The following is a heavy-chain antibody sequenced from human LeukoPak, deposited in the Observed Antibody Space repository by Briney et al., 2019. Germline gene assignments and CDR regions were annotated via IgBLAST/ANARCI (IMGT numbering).Heavy chain of an antibody. V-gene: IGHV1-8*01. CDR3: ARGVNYDILTGYYSYYYYYMDV. J-gene: IGHJ6*03. CDR2: MNPNSGNT. CDR1: GYTFTSYD. Sequence: ASVKVSCKASGYTFTSYDINWVRQATGQGLEWMGWMNPNSGNTGYAQKFQGRVTMTRNTSISTAYMELSSLRSEDTAVYYCARGVNYDILTGYYSYYYYYMDVWGKGTTVTISS. D-gene: IGHD3-9*01.